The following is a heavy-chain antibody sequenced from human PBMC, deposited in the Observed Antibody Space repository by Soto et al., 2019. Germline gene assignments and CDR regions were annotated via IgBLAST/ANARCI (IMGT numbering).Heavy chain of an antibody. CDR2: MNPNSGNT. CDR3: ASRIVVVPSTLVDY. J-gene: IGHJ4*02. Sequence: QVQLVQSGAEVKKPGASVKVSCKASGYTFTSYDINWVRQATGQGLGWMGWMNPNSGNTGYAQKFQGRVTMTRNTSISTAYMELSSLTSEDTAVYYCASRIVVVPSTLVDYWGQGTLVTVSS. CDR1: GYTFTSYD. V-gene: IGHV1-8*01. D-gene: IGHD2-2*01.